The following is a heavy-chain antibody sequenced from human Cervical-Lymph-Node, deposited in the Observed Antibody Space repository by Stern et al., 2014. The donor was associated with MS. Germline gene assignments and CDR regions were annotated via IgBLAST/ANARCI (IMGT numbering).Heavy chain of an antibody. Sequence: QVQLQESGPGLVKPSQTLSLTCTVSGGSISSGSYYWSWIRQPAGKGLEWIGRIYTSGSTNYNPSLNSRVTISVDTSKNQFSLKLSSVTAADTAVYYCARANSNYFDNWFDPWGQGTLVTVSS. CDR1: GGSISSGSYY. CDR3: ARANSNYFDNWFDP. V-gene: IGHV4-61*02. D-gene: IGHD4-11*01. J-gene: IGHJ5*02. CDR2: IYTSGST.